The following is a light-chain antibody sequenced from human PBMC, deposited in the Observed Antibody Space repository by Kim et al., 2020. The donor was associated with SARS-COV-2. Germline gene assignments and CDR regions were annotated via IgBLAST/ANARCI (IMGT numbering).Light chain of an antibody. J-gene: IGKJ2*01. CDR2: DAS. CDR1: QDIKTA. Sequence: AIQVTQSPSSLSASVGDTVTITCRASQDIKTASAWFQQKPGKPPKLLIYDASTLDSGVPSRFRGSGSGTLFTLTIRSLQPEDFATYYCQHFIDYRFTFGQGTKLEI. CDR3: QHFIDYRFT. V-gene: IGKV1D-13*01.